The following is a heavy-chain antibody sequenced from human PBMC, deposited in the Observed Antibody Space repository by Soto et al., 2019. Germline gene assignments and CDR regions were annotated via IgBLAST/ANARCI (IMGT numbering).Heavy chain of an antibody. Sequence: GGSLRLSCAASGFTFSSYSMNWVRQAPGKGLEWVSYISSSSSTIYHADSVKGRFTISRDNAKNSLYLQMNSLRAEDTAVYYCARQGLDWNEDYYGMDVWGQGTTVTVSS. CDR1: GFTFSSYS. J-gene: IGHJ6*02. V-gene: IGHV3-48*01. CDR2: ISSSSSTI. D-gene: IGHD1-1*01. CDR3: ARQGLDWNEDYYGMDV.